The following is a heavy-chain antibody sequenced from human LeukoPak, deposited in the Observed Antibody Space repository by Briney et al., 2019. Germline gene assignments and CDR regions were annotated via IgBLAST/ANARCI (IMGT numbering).Heavy chain of an antibody. CDR1: GFTFSDYY. Sequence: GGSPRLSCAASGFTFSDYYMSWIRQAPGKGLEWVSYISSSGSTMYYADSVKGRFTISRDNAKNSLYLQMSSLRAEDTAVYYCARRRGSYSFDYWGQGTLVTVSS. D-gene: IGHD1-26*01. CDR3: ARRRGSYSFDY. J-gene: IGHJ4*02. V-gene: IGHV3-11*01. CDR2: ISSSGSTM.